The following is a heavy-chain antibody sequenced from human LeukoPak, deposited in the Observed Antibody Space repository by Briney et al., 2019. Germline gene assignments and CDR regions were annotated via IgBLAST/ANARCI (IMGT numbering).Heavy chain of an antibody. Sequence: GASVKVSCKASGYTFTGYYMHWVRQAPGQGLEWMGWINPNSGGTNYAQKFQGRVTMTRDTSISTACMELSRLRSDDTAVYYCARPYSSGWYYFDYWGQGTLVTVSS. D-gene: IGHD6-19*01. V-gene: IGHV1-2*02. CDR2: INPNSGGT. CDR3: ARPYSSGWYYFDY. J-gene: IGHJ4*02. CDR1: GYTFTGYY.